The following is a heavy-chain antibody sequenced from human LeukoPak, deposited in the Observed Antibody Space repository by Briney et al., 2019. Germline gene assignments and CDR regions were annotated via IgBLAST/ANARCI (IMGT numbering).Heavy chain of an antibody. D-gene: IGHD3-22*01. CDR2: ISAYNGNT. Sequence: ASVKASCKASGYTFTSYGISWVRQAPGQGLEWMGWISAYNGNTNYAQKLQGRVTMTTDTSTSTAYMELRSLRSDDTAVYYCARTDSSGYYTLYYYGMDVWGQGTRSPSP. CDR3: ARTDSSGYYTLYYYGMDV. CDR1: GYTFTSYG. J-gene: IGHJ6*02. V-gene: IGHV1-18*01.